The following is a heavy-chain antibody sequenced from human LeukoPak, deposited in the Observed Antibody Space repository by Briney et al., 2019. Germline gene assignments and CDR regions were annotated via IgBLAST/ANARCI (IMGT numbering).Heavy chain of an antibody. CDR2: ISYDGSDK. V-gene: IGHV3-30*18. Sequence: GGSLRLSCAASEFTFSSYGMHWVRQAPGKGLEWVAVISYDGSDKYYVDSVKGRFTISRDNSKNTLYLQMNSLRPEDTAVYYCAKDYLRGGSTGSYPIDYWGQGTLSPSPQ. J-gene: IGHJ4*02. CDR1: EFTFSSYG. CDR3: AKDYLRGGSTGSYPIDY. D-gene: IGHD3-10*01.